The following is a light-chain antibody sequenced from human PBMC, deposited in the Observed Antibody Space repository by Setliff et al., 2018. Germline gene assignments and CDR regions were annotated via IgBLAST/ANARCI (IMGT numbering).Light chain of an antibody. Sequence: QSVLTQPASVSGSPGQSITISCTGTSGDVGGYDYVSWYQQHPGKAPKLMIYDVSNRPSGVSNRFSGSKSGNTASLTISGLQAEDEADYCCGSYTSINTLLYIFGTGTKVTVL. J-gene: IGLJ1*01. CDR3: GSYTSINTLLYI. CDR2: DVS. CDR1: SGDVGGYDY. V-gene: IGLV2-14*01.